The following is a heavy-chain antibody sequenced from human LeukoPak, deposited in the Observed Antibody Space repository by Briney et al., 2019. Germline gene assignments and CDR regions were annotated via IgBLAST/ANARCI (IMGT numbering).Heavy chain of an antibody. J-gene: IGHJ4*02. Sequence: ASVKVSCKASGYTFTSYGISWVRQAPGQGLEGMGWISAYNGNTNYAQKLQGRVTMTTDTSTSTAYMELRSLRSDDTAVYYCAREIGVGQWLAIDYWGQGTLVTVSS. CDR3: AREIGVGQWLAIDY. V-gene: IGHV1-18*01. D-gene: IGHD6-19*01. CDR2: ISAYNGNT. CDR1: GYTFTSYG.